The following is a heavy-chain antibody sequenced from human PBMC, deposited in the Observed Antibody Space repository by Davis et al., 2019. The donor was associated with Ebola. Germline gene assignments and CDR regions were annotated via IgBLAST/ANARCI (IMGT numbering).Heavy chain of an antibody. J-gene: IGHJ6*02. CDR2: ISYDGSNK. V-gene: IGHV3-30-3*01. CDR3: ARVRSRSSSLRLDYYGMDV. Sequence: GGSLRLSCAASRFTFSSYAMHWVRQAPGRGLEWVAVISYDGSNKYYADSVKGRFTISRDNSKNTLYLQMNSLRAEDTAVYYCARVRSRSSSLRLDYYGMDVWGQGTTVTVSS. D-gene: IGHD6-6*01. CDR1: RFTFSSYA.